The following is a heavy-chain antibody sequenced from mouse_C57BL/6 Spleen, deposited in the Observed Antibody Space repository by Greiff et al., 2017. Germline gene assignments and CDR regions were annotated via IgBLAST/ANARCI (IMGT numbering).Heavy chain of an antibody. CDR1: GFNIKDYY. CDR3: TLYDYDGGDYFDD. D-gene: IGHD2-4*01. CDR2: IDPEDGDT. J-gene: IGHJ2*01. Sequence: VQLQQSGAELVRPGASVKLSCTASGFNIKDYYMHWVKQRPEQGLEWIGRIDPEDGDTEYAPKFQGKATMTADTSSNTAYLQLSSLTSEDTAVDYCTLYDYDGGDYFDDWGQGTTLTVSS. V-gene: IGHV14-1*01.